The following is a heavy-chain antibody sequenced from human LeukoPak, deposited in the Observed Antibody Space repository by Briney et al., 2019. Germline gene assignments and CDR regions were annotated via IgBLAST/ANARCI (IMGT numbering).Heavy chain of an antibody. D-gene: IGHD3-10*01. CDR2: ISSSGNII. J-gene: IGHJ4*02. V-gene: IGHV3-48*03. CDR3: ARADNYGSGSYPDY. CDR1: GFTFSSYE. Sequence: GGSLRLSCAAPGFTFSSYEMNWVRQAPGKGLEWISYISSSGNIIYYADSVKGRFTISRDNAKESLYLQMNSLRVEDTAVYYCARADNYGSGSYPDYWGQGTLVTVSS.